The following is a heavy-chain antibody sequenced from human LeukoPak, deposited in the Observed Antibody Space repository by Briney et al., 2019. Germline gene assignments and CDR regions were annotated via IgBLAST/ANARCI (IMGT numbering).Heavy chain of an antibody. CDR2: INPSGGST. CDR3: ARPLRRGGLYYGMDV. J-gene: IGHJ6*02. D-gene: IGHD5-12*01. CDR1: GYTFTSYY. V-gene: IGHV1-46*01. Sequence: GASVKVSCKAFGYTFTSYYMHWVRQAPGQGLEWMGIINPSGGSTSYAQKFQGRVTMTRDTSTSTVYMELSSLRSDDTAVYYCARPLRRGGLYYGMDVWGQGTTVTVSS.